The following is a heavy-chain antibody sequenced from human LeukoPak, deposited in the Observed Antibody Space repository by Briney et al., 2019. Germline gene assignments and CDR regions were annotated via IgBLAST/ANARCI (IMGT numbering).Heavy chain of an antibody. J-gene: IGHJ4*02. CDR1: GFTFSSYE. CDR2: ISSSGSTI. CDR3: ASIVYSSGDY. Sequence: PGGSLRLSCGASGFTFSSYEMNWVRQAPGKGLEWVSYISSSGSTIYYADSVKGRFTISRDNAKNSLYLQMNSLRAEDTAVYYCASIVYSSGDYWGQGTLVTVSS. V-gene: IGHV3-48*03. D-gene: IGHD6-19*01.